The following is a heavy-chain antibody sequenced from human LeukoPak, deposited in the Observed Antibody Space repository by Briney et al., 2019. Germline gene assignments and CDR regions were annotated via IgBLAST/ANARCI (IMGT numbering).Heavy chain of an antibody. CDR3: ARDSAGGAFDI. J-gene: IGHJ3*02. V-gene: IGHV3-21*01. CDR1: GFTFSSYS. D-gene: IGHD3-16*01. CDR2: TSSSSSYV. Sequence: PEGSLRLSCAASGFTFSSYSMNWVRQAPGKGLEWVSSTSSSSSYVYYADSVKGRFTISRDNAKNSLYLQMNSLRAEDTAVYYCARDSAGGAFDIWGQGTMVTVSS.